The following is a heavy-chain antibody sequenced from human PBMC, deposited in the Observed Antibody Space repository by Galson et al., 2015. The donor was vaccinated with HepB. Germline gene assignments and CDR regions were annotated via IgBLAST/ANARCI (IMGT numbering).Heavy chain of an antibody. D-gene: IGHD5-18*01. Sequence: SLRLSCAASGFTFSSYEMNWVRQAPGKGLEWVSYISSSGSTTYYADSVKGRFTISRDNAKNSLYLQMNSLRAEDTAVYYCVEWGYSYVKGRDYWGQGTLVTVSS. CDR1: GFTFSSYE. J-gene: IGHJ4*02. V-gene: IGHV3-48*03. CDR3: VEWGYSYVKGRDY. CDR2: ISSSGSTT.